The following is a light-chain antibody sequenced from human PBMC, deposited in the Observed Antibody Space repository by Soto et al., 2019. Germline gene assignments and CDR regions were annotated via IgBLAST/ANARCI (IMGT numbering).Light chain of an antibody. CDR3: SSYTSNITPVV. V-gene: IGLV2-14*01. Sequence: QSALTQPASVSGSPGQSITISCTGTSSDVGGYNYVSWYQQYPGKAPKLMIFEVSNRPSGVSNRFSGSKSGNTASLTISGLEADDEADYYCSSYTSNITPVVFGGGTNSPS. J-gene: IGLJ2*01. CDR2: EVS. CDR1: SSDVGGYNY.